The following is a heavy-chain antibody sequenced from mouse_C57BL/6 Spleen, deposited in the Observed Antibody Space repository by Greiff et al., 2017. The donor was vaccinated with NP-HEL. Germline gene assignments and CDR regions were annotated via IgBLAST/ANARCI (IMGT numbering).Heavy chain of an antibody. CDR1: GYSITSGYY. CDR2: ISYDGSN. CDR3: ARALTQDY. Sequence: EVQLVESGPGLVKPSQSLSLTCSVTGYSITSGYYWNWIRQFPGNKLEWMGYISYDGSNNYNPSLKNRISITRDTSKNQFFLKLNSVTTEDTATYYCARALTQDYWGQGTSVTVSS. V-gene: IGHV3-6*01. D-gene: IGHD1-1*01. J-gene: IGHJ4*01.